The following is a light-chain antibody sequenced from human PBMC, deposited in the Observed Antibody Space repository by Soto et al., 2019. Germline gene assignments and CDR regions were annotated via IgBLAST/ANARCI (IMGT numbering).Light chain of an antibody. CDR1: QSISSY. J-gene: IGKJ5*01. CDR3: QQSYSTPPIT. Sequence: DIQMTQSPSSLSASVGDRVTITCRASQSISSYLNWYQQKPGKAPKLLIYAASSLQSGVPSRFXGSVSGTDFTLTISSLQPEDFATYYCQQSYSTPPITFGQGTRLEIK. V-gene: IGKV1-39*01. CDR2: AAS.